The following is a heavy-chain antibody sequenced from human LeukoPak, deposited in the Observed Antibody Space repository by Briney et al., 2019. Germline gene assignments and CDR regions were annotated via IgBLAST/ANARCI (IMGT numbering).Heavy chain of an antibody. Sequence: SQTLSLTCTVSGGSISSGDYYWSWIRQPPGKGLEWIGYIYYSGSTYYNPSLKSRVTISVDTSKNQSSLKLGSVTAADTAVYYCARRVVTGYNWFDPWGQGTLVTVSS. D-gene: IGHD2-21*02. CDR3: ARRVVTGYNWFDP. J-gene: IGHJ5*02. CDR2: IYYSGST. CDR1: GGSISSGDYY. V-gene: IGHV4-30-4*01.